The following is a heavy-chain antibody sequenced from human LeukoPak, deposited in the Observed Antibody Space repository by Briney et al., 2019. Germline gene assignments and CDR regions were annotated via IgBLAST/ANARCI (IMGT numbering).Heavy chain of an antibody. CDR3: AREIGPRQILLWGSAFDY. Sequence: ASVKVSRKASGYTFTNYYMNWVRQAPGQGLEWMGIINPSGGGTSYAQKFQGRLTMTRDTSTTTVYMELSSLRSEVTAMYYCAREIGPRQILLWGSAFDYWGQGALVTASS. CDR2: INPSGGGT. V-gene: IGHV1-46*01. D-gene: IGHD5-18*01. CDR1: GYTFTNYY. J-gene: IGHJ4*02.